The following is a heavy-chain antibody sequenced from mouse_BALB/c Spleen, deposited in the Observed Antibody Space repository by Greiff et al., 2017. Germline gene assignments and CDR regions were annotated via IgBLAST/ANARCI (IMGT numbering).Heavy chain of an antibody. V-gene: IGHV5-4*02. CDR2: ISDGGSYT. J-gene: IGHJ3*01. D-gene: IGHD1-2*01. CDR3: ATELRLRPFAY. CDR1: GFTFSDYY. Sequence: EVKVVESGGGLVKPGGSLKLSCAASGFTFSDYYMYWVRQTPEKRLEWVATISDGGSYTYYPVSVKGRFTISRDNAKNNLYLQMSSLKSEDTAMYYCATELRLRPFAYWGQGTLVTVSA.